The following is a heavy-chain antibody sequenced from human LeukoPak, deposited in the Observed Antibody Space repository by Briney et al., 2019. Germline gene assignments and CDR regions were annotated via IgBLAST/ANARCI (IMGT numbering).Heavy chain of an antibody. CDR2: ISSSSSTI. Sequence: PGGSLRLSCAASGFTFSTYTMNWVRQAPGKGLEWVSYISSSSSTIYYADSVKGRFTISRDNAKNSLYLQMNSLRAEDTAVYYWATSGKEELWGQGTLVTVSS. CDR1: GFTFSTYT. CDR3: ATSGKEEL. D-gene: IGHD1-26*01. J-gene: IGHJ4*02. V-gene: IGHV3-48*04.